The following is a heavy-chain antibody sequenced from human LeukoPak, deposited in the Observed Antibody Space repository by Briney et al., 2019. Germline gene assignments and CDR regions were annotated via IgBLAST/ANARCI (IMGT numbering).Heavy chain of an antibody. Sequence: GGSLRLSCAASGFTFSSYEMNWVRQAPGKGLDWVSYISSSGNTIYYADSVKGRFTISRDNAKNSLYLQMNSLRAEDTAVYYCARDRGSSGWYDGGFDYWGQGTLVTVSS. CDR2: ISSSGNTI. CDR1: GFTFSSYE. CDR3: ARDRGSSGWYDGGFDY. D-gene: IGHD6-19*01. J-gene: IGHJ4*02. V-gene: IGHV3-48*03.